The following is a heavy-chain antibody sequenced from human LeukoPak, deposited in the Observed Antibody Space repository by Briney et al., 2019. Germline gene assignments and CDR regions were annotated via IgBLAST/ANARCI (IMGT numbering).Heavy chain of an antibody. V-gene: IGHV1-2*02. CDR1: GYTFTSYG. J-gene: IGHJ4*02. CDR3: ARDRPTVTSQPFDY. D-gene: IGHD4-17*01. CDR2: INPNSGGT. Sequence: ASVKVSCKASGYTFTSYGISWVRQAPGQGLEWMGWINPNSGGTNYAQKFQGRVTMTRDTSISTAYMELSRLRSDDTAVYYCARDRPTVTSQPFDYWGQGTLVTVSS.